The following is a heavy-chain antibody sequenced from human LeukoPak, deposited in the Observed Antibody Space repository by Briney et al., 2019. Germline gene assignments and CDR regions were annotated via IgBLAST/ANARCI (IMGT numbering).Heavy chain of an antibody. CDR3: ARDLGWGCYDSSAHPEDDY. Sequence: SETLSLTCTVSGGSISSYYWSWIRQPAGKGLEWIGRIYTSGSTNYNPSLKSRVTMSVDTSKDQFSLKLSSVTAADTAVYYCARDLGWGCYDSSAHPEDDYWGQGTLVTVSS. CDR1: GGSISSYY. V-gene: IGHV4-4*07. D-gene: IGHD3-22*01. CDR2: IYTSGST. J-gene: IGHJ4*02.